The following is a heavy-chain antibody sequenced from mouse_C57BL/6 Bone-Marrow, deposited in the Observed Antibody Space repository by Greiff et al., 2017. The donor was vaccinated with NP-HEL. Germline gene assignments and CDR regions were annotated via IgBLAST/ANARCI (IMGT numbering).Heavy chain of an antibody. CDR3: TTGSSGYYFDY. Sequence: EVQLQQSGAELVRPGASVKLSCTASGFNIKDYYMHWVKQRPEQGLEWIGRIDPEDGDTEYAPKFQGKATMTADTSSHTAYLQLSSLTSEDTAVYYCTTGSSGYYFDYWGQGTTLTVSS. CDR2: IDPEDGDT. J-gene: IGHJ2*01. CDR1: GFNIKDYY. V-gene: IGHV14-1*01. D-gene: IGHD3-2*02.